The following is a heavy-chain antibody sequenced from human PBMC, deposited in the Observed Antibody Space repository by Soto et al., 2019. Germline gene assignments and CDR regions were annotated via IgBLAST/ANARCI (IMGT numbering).Heavy chain of an antibody. Sequence: ASVKVSCKASGYTFTSYYIHWVRQAPGQGLEWMGIINPSGGSISYAQKFQGRVTMTRDTSTSTVYMEVSGLRSEDTAVYYCARDQEPSTLYYDYYYMDVWGKGTTVTVS. V-gene: IGHV1-46*03. CDR1: GYTFTSYY. J-gene: IGHJ6*03. CDR2: INPSGGSI. CDR3: ARDQEPSTLYYDYYYMDV.